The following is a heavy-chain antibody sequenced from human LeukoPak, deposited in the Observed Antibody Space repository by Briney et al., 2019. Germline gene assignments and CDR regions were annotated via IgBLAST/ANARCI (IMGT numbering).Heavy chain of an antibody. CDR3: ARGVRSHFYDYSGLYYYYLDL. D-gene: IGHD3-22*01. CDR2: IIPIFGST. V-gene: IGHV1-69*05. Sequence: SVKVSCKPSGGTFSGQAVSWVRQAPGQGLEWMGRIIPIFGSTDYSQTFQGRVTITTEEPATVVYLELSSLRSDDTAVYYCARGVRSHFYDYSGLYYYYLDLWGKGITVTVSS. J-gene: IGHJ6*03. CDR1: GGTFSGQA.